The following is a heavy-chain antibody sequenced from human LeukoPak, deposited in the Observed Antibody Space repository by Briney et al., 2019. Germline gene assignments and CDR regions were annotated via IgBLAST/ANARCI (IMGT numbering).Heavy chain of an antibody. CDR3: AGGYYRTGGDGVQAEFDP. Sequence: GASVKVSCKXSGYTFTSYGISWVRQAPGQGLEWMGWISAYNGNTNYAQKLQGRVTMTTDTSTSTAYMELRSLRSDDTAVYYCAGGYYRTGGDGVQAEFDPWGQGTLVTVSS. CDR2: ISAYNGNT. J-gene: IGHJ5*02. CDR1: GYTFTSYG. V-gene: IGHV1-18*01. D-gene: IGHD1-26*01.